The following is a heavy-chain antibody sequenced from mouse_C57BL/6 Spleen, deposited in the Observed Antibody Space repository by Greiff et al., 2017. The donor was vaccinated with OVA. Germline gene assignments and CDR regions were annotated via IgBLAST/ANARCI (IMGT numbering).Heavy chain of an antibody. CDR3: ARGTNSYFDC. D-gene: IGHD4-1*01. V-gene: IGHV1-50*01. CDR1: GYTFTSYW. CDR2: IDPSDSYT. Sequence: QVHVKQPGAELVKPGASVKLSCKASGYTFTSYWMQWVKQRPGQGLEWIGEIDPSDSYTNYNQKFKGKATLTVDTSSSAAYMQLSSLTSEDSAVYYCARGTNSYFDCWGQGTTLTVSS. J-gene: IGHJ2*01.